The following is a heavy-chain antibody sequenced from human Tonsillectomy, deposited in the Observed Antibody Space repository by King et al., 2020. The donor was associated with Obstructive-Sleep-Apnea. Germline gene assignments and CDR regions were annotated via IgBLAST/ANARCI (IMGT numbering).Heavy chain of an antibody. Sequence: VQLVESGGGLVQPGGSLRLSCAASGFTFSSYSMNWVRQAPGKGLEWVSYLTSSSSTIYYADSVKGRFTLSRDNAKNSLYLQMNSLRVEDTAVYYCARDSSGYSPWGQGTLVTVSS. D-gene: IGHD3-22*01. CDR2: LTSSSSTI. V-gene: IGHV3-48*04. CDR1: GFTFSSYS. CDR3: ARDSSGYSP. J-gene: IGHJ5*02.